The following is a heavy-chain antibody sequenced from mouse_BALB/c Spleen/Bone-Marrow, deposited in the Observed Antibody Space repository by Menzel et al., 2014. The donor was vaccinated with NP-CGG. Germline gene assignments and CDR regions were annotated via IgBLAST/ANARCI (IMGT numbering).Heavy chain of an antibody. V-gene: IGHV1-9*01. CDR1: GYTFSSYW. D-gene: IGHD2-14*01. CDR2: VLPGSGST. J-gene: IGHJ2*01. CDR3: ARYYRYDY. Sequence: QVQLQQPGAELMRPGASVKISCKATGYTFSSYWIEWVKQRPGHGLEWIGEVLPGSGSTNYNEKFKGKATFTADTSSNTAYMQLSSLTSEDSAVYYCARYYRYDYWGQGTTLTVSS.